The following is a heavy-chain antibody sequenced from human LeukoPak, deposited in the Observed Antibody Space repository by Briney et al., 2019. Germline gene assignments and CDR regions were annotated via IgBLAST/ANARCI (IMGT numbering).Heavy chain of an antibody. CDR3: ARLRTYGDLPYYFDN. J-gene: IGHJ4*02. V-gene: IGHV5-51*01. D-gene: IGHD4-17*01. Sequence: GESLKISCKGSGYSFTSYWIGWVRQMPGKGLEWMGIIYPGDSDTRYSPSFQGQVTISADKSISTAYLQWSSLKASDTAMYYCARLRTYGDLPYYFDNWGQGTLVTVSS. CDR1: GYSFTSYW. CDR2: IYPGDSDT.